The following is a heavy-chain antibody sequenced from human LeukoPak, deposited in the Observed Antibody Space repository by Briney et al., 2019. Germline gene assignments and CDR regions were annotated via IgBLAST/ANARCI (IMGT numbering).Heavy chain of an antibody. J-gene: IGHJ4*02. CDR2: IYYTGST. CDR1: GGSISSYY. CDR3: ASGHQRHGYTYFDY. Sequence: SETLSLTCTVSGGSISSYYWIGIRQPPGKGLEWIGYIYYTGSTNYNPSLKSRVTISVDTSKNQFSLKLSSVTAADTAMYDCASGHQRHGYTYFDYWGQGTLVTVSS. V-gene: IGHV4-59*01. D-gene: IGHD5-24*01.